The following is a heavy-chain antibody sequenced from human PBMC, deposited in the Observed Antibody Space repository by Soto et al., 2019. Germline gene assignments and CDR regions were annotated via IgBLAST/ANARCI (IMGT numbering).Heavy chain of an antibody. CDR2: INSDGSTT. CDR1: GFTFSMYW. Sequence: EVQLVESGGGLVQPGGSLRLSCAASGFTFSMYWMQWVRQAPGKGLVWVSRINSDGSTTSHADSLKGRFTIPRDNAKNTLYLQMNSLRTDDTGVYYCVRGPETFDYWCQGILVTVSS. J-gene: IGHJ4*02. CDR3: VRGPETFDY. V-gene: IGHV3-74*01.